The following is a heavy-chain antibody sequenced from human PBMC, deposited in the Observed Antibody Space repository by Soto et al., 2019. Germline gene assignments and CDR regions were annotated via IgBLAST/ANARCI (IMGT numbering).Heavy chain of an antibody. Sequence: SETLSLTCAVSGYSISSGYYWGWIRQPPGKGLEWIGSIYHSGSTYYNPSLKSRVTISVDTSKNQFSLKLSSVTAADTAVYYCARDPGYCSGRSCYSAGFDYSGQGPLVTVSS. D-gene: IGHD2-15*01. CDR1: GYSISSGYY. J-gene: IGHJ4*02. V-gene: IGHV4-38-2*02. CDR2: IYHSGST. CDR3: ARDPGYCSGRSCYSAGFDY.